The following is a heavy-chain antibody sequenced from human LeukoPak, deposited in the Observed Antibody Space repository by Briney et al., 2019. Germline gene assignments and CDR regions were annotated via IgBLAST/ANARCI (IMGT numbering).Heavy chain of an antibody. Sequence: PSETLSLTCTVSGGSISSSSYYWGWIRQPPGKGLEWIGYIYYSGSTNYNPSLKSRVTISVDTSKNQFSLKLSSVTAADTAVYYCARSWDDYSNRMGFWYWGQGTLVTVSS. J-gene: IGHJ4*02. CDR2: IYYSGST. CDR1: GGSISSSSYY. V-gene: IGHV4-61*05. D-gene: IGHD4-11*01. CDR3: ARSWDDYSNRMGFWY.